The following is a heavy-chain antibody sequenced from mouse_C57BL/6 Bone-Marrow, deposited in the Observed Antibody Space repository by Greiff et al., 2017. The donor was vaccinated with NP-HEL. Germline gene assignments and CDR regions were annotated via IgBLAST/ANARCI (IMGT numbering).Heavy chain of an antibody. CDR1: GYTFTSYW. CDR2: IDPSDSYT. V-gene: IGHV1-69*01. CDR3: AREGYGNYFDY. Sequence: VKLQQPGAELVMPGASVKLSCKASGYTFTSYWMHWVKQRPGQGLEWIGEIDPSDSYTNYNQKFKGKSTLTVDKSSSTAYMQLSSLTSEDSAVYYCAREGYGNYFDYWGQGTTLTVSS. D-gene: IGHD2-1*01. J-gene: IGHJ2*01.